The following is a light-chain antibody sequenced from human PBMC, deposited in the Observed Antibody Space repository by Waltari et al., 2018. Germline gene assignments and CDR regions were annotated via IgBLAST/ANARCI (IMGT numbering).Light chain of an antibody. V-gene: IGLV2-23*02. J-gene: IGLJ1*01. Sequence: QSALTQPASVSGSPGQSTTISCTGTSNDVGYYSLVSWSKQHQGKAPKLIIDDVTNRPAGVSDSFSGSKSGNTAFLTIAGLQAEDEADYHCCTYAGSSTYAFGTGTTVSVL. CDR3: CTYAGSSTYA. CDR1: SNDVGYYSL. CDR2: DVT.